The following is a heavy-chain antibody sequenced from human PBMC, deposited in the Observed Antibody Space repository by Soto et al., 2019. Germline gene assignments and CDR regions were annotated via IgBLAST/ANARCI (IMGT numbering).Heavy chain of an antibody. CDR2: IYSGGST. CDR3: ATDPPSTRHGMDV. V-gene: IGHV3-53*01. J-gene: IGHJ6*02. CDR1: GFTVSSNY. Sequence: GGSLRLSCAASGFTVSSNYMSWVRQAPGKGLEWVSVIYSGGSTYYADSVRGRFTISRDNSKNTLYLQMKSLRAEETAVYYCATDPPSTRHGMDVWGPGTTVTVYS.